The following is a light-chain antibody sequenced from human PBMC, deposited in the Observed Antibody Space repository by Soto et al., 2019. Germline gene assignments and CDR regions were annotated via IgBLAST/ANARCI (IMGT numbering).Light chain of an antibody. CDR2: GAS. CDR1: QDIESN. V-gene: IGKV1-8*01. Sequence: AIRLTQSPSSFSASAGDRVTISCRASQDIESNLAWYQQKPGKAPKLLISGASNLQIGVPSRFSGSGSGTDFSLTIRSLQSDDFATYFCQHYYTYPPTFGQGTKVDI. J-gene: IGKJ1*01. CDR3: QHYYTYPPT.